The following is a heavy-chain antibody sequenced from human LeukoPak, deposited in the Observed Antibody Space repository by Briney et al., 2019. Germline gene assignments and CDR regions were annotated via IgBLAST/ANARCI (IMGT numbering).Heavy chain of an antibody. CDR1: GFTFSSYA. CDR2: ISDSGGST. J-gene: IGHJ4*02. Sequence: GGSLRLSCAASGFTFSSYAMSWVRQAPGKGLEWVSDISDSGGSTYYADSVRGGFTISRDNSKNTLYLQMNSLRAEDRAVYYCAKDLGAPRIYFDYWGQGTLVTVSS. V-gene: IGHV3-23*01. D-gene: IGHD1-26*01. CDR3: AKDLGAPRIYFDY.